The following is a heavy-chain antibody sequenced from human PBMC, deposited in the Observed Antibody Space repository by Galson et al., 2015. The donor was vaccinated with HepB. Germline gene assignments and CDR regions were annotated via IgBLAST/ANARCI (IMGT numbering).Heavy chain of an antibody. CDR1: GFTVSSNY. V-gene: IGHV3-66*01. Sequence: SLRLSCAASGFTVSSNYMSWVRQAPGKGLEWVSVIYSGGSTYYADPGKGRFTISRDNSKNTLYLQMNSLRAEDTAVYYCARDPYDYYDSSGYTPSWGQGTLVTVSS. CDR3: ARDPYDYYDSSGYTPS. J-gene: IGHJ5*02. D-gene: IGHD3-22*01. CDR2: IYSGGST.